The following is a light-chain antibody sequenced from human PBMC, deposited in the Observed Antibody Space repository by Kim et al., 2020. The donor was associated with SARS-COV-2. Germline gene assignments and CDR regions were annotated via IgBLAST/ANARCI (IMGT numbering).Light chain of an antibody. J-gene: IGLJ3*02. V-gene: IGLV2-14*03. CDR1: RNDVCGYDY. CDR2: DVS. CDR3: SSYTGSSTWV. Sequence: GQLITISWSGNRNDVCGYDYVSWYQQHAGKAPKNMIYDVSNRPAGVSNRFSGSKCGNAASQTISGLQAEDEDDYYCSSYTGSSTWVFGGGTQLTVL.